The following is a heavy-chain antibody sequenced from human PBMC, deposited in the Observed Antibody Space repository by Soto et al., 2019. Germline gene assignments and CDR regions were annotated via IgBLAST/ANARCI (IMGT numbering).Heavy chain of an antibody. Sequence: QVQLVQSGAEVKKPGSSVKVSCKASGGTFSSYAISWVRQAPGQGLEWMGGIIPIFGTANYAQKFQGRVTITAAESTSTAYMERSSLRSEDTAVYYCARDRAAAGIRYFDYWGQGTLVTVSS. V-gene: IGHV1-69*12. J-gene: IGHJ4*02. D-gene: IGHD6-13*01. CDR1: GGTFSSYA. CDR3: ARDRAAAGIRYFDY. CDR2: IIPIFGTA.